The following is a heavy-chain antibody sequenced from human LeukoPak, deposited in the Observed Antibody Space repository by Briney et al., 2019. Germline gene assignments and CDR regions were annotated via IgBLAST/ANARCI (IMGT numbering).Heavy chain of an antibody. V-gene: IGHV4-34*01. D-gene: IGHD1-26*01. CDR3: ATRPGVGATDGFDP. J-gene: IGHJ5*02. CDR1: GGSFSGYY. Sequence: SETLSLTCAVYGGSFSGYYWSWIRQPPGKGLEWIGEINHSGSTNYNPSLKSRVTISVDTSKNQFSLKLSSVTAADTAVYYCATRPGVGATDGFDPWGQGTLVTVSS. CDR2: INHSGST.